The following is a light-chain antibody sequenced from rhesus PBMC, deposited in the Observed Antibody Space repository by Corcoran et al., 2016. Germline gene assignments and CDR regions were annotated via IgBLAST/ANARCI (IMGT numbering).Light chain of an antibody. V-gene: IGKV1-19*01. J-gene: IGKJ4*01. CDR2: VAS. CDR3: QQYDNLPLT. CDR1: QDISSW. Sequence: DIQMTQSPSSLSASVGDKVTITCHASQDISSWLAWYQQKPGKAPKHLIYVASSLQTGVPSRFSGSGSGTDYTLPISSLQPEDFATYYFQQYDNLPLTFGGGTKVEIK.